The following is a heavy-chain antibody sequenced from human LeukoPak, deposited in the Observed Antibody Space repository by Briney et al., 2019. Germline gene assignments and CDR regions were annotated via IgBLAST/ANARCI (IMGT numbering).Heavy chain of an antibody. CDR2: INPNTGGT. CDR1: GYTFTGYY. CDR3: ARAPGMEWLPDY. Sequence: ASVKVSCKASGYTFTGYYIHWVRQAPGQGLEWMGWINPNTGGTKYAQKFQGRVTMTRDTSISTAYMELSRLRSDDTAVYYCARAPGMEWLPDYWGQGTLVTVSS. V-gene: IGHV1-2*02. D-gene: IGHD3-3*01. J-gene: IGHJ4*02.